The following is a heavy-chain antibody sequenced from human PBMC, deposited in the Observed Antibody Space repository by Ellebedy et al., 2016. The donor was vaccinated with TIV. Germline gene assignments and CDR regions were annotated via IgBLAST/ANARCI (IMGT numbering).Heavy chain of an antibody. Sequence: SETLSLTCTVSGYSISSGYYWAWLRRPPGKGLEWIANIYHSESTYYNPSLKSRVITSVDTSKNQFSLKLSSVTAADTAVYYCARDLNPPMYYFDYWGQGALVTVSS. D-gene: IGHD1-14*01. CDR3: ARDLNPPMYYFDY. CDR2: IYHSEST. V-gene: IGHV4-38-2*02. J-gene: IGHJ4*02. CDR1: GYSISSGYY.